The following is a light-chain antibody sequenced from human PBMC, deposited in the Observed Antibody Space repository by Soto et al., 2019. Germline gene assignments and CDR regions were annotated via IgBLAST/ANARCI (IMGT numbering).Light chain of an antibody. CDR2: DAS. CDR1: QTVRNKY. J-gene: IGKJ4*01. V-gene: IGKV3-20*01. CDR3: QQFSSYPLT. Sequence: LTQGPGTLSVSPGEKAIVSCRASQTVRNKYLAWYLQKSGQAPRLLIYDASSRATGIPDRFSGGGSGTDFTLTISRLEPEDFAVYYCQQFSSYPLTFGGGTRWIS.